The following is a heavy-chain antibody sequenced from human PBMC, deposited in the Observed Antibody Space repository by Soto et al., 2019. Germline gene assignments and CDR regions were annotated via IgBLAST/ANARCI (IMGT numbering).Heavy chain of an antibody. V-gene: IGHV3-15*07. J-gene: IGHJ6*02. Sequence: NPGGSLRLSCAASGFTFRNAWMNWVRQAPGKGLEWVGHIKSSADGGTVDYAAPVKGRFTIWRDDGKTTVYLQMNSLETEDTGVYYCSTDRAYRSGFRDSYTYYYTMDVWGPGTTVTVSS. D-gene: IGHD6-19*01. CDR1: GFTFRNAW. CDR2: IKSSADGGTV. CDR3: STDRAYRSGFRDSYTYYYTMDV.